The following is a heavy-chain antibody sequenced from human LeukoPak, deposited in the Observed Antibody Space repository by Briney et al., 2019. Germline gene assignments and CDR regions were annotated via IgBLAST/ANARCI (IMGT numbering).Heavy chain of an antibody. CDR2: IYIGGST. D-gene: IGHD3-3*01. Sequence: PGGSLRLSCAASGFTVSDNYMSWVRQAPGKGLEWVSVIYIGGSTYYADSVKGRSTTSRDNSKNTLYLQMNSLRAEDTAVYYCARDAYYDFWSGYSPYYYYYGMDVWGQGTTVTVSS. CDR3: ARDAYYDFWSGYSPYYYYYGMDV. CDR1: GFTVSDNY. V-gene: IGHV3-53*05. J-gene: IGHJ6*02.